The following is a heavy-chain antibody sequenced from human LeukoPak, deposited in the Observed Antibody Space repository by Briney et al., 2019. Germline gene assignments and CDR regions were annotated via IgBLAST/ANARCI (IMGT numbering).Heavy chain of an antibody. D-gene: IGHD6-19*01. Sequence: GASVKVSCKASGGTFSSYAISWVRQAPGQGLEWMGGIIPIFGTSNYAQKFQGRITIIADKSTSTAFMELSSLRFEDTAVYYCASGFFVPNSGWPFDFWGQGTLVTVSS. V-gene: IGHV1-69*06. CDR2: IIPIFGTS. CDR1: GGTFSSYA. J-gene: IGHJ4*02. CDR3: ASGFFVPNSGWPFDF.